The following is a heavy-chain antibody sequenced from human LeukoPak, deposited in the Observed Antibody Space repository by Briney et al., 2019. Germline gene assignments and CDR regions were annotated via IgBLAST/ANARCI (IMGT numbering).Heavy chain of an antibody. CDR2: IYTSGST. CDR1: GGSISSYY. CDR3: AREGSSGRHIDY. D-gene: IGHD6-6*01. Sequence: SETLSLTCTVSGGSISSYYWSWIRQPAGKGLEWIGRIYTSGSTNYNPSLKSRVTMSVDTSKNQFSLKVSSVTAADTAVYYCAREGSSGRHIDYWGQGSLVTVSS. J-gene: IGHJ4*02. V-gene: IGHV4-4*07.